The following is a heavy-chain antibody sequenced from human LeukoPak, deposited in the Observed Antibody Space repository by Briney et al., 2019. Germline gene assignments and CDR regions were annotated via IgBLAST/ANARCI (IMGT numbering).Heavy chain of an antibody. D-gene: IGHD7-27*01. CDR3: ARKTGDLYYFDY. J-gene: IGHJ4*02. CDR2: ISYSGRT. V-gene: IGHV4-59*01. Sequence: PSETLSLTCTVSGGSISSYYWSWIRQPPGKGLEWMGYISYSGRTNYNPSLKSRVTISVDTSKNQFSLRLSSVTAADTAVYYCARKTGDLYYFDYWGQGTLVTVSS. CDR1: GGSISSYY.